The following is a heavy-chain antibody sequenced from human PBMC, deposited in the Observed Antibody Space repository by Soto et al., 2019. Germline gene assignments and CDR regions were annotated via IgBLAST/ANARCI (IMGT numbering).Heavy chain of an antibody. J-gene: IGHJ4*02. CDR2: IGADGYNS. Sequence: GGSLRLSCAASGFTFSDYAMSWVRQAPGKGLEWVSAIGADGYNSYYTDSVRGRFTISRDNSGNTLYLHMNSLRAEDTAVYYCADDLAVRGLFKPLDHWGQGTLVTVSS. CDR1: GFTFSDYA. D-gene: IGHD3-10*01. V-gene: IGHV3-23*01. CDR3: ADDLAVRGLFKPLDH.